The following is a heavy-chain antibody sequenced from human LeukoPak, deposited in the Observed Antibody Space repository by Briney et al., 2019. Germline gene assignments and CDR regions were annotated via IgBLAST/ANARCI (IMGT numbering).Heavy chain of an antibody. CDR1: GYTFTGYY. J-gene: IGHJ6*02. Sequence: GASVKVSCKASGYTFTGYYMHWVRQAPGQGLEWMGWINPNSGGTNYAQKFQGRVTITADESTSTAYMELSSLRSEDTAVYYCARCSTVTTTLYYYYGMDVWGQGTTVTVSS. V-gene: IGHV1-2*02. CDR2: INPNSGGT. CDR3: ARCSTVTTTLYYYYGMDV. D-gene: IGHD4-17*01.